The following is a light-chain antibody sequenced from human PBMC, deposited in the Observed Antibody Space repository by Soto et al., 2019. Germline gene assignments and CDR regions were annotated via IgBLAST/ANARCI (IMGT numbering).Light chain of an antibody. Sequence: EVVLTQSPATLSLSPGERATLSCRASQSVSSYLAWYQQRPGQAPRLLIYDASNRATGIPARFSGSGSGTDFTLTISSLEPEDFALYYCQQRRDWPLTFGGGTKVEI. CDR2: DAS. CDR3: QQRRDWPLT. CDR1: QSVSSY. V-gene: IGKV3-11*01. J-gene: IGKJ4*01.